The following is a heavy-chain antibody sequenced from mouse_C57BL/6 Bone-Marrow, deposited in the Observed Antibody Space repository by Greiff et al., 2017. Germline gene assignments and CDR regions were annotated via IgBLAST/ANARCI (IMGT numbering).Heavy chain of an antibody. D-gene: IGHD2-5*01. CDR2: IWSGGST. V-gene: IGHV2-2*01. J-gene: IGHJ3*01. CDR1: GFSLTSYG. CDR3: ASPYYSNRTGFAY. Sequence: VQLQESGPGLVQPSQSLSITCTVSGFSLTSYGVHWVRQSPGKGLEWLGVIWSGGSTDYNAAFISRLSISKDNSKSQVFFKMNSLQADDTAIYYCASPYYSNRTGFAYWGQGTLVTVSA.